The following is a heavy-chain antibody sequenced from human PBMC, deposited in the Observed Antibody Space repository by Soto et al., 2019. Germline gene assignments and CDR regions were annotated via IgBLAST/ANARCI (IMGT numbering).Heavy chain of an antibody. J-gene: IGHJ5*02. CDR3: ARDSNWNEYNWFDP. V-gene: IGHV4-31*03. CDR1: GGSISSGGYY. D-gene: IGHD1-20*01. CDR2: IYYSGST. Sequence: SETLSLTCTVSGGSISSGGYYWSWIRQHPGKGLEWIGYIYYSGSTYYNPSLKSRVTISVDTSKNQFSLKLSSVTAADTAVYNCARDSNWNEYNWFDPWGQGTLVTVSS.